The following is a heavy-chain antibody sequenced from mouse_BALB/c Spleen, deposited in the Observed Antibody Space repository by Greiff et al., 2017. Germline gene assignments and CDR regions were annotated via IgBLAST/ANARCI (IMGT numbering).Heavy chain of an antibody. CDR1: GFTFSSFG. CDR2: ISSGSSTI. V-gene: IGHV5-17*02. Sequence: EVMLVESGGGLVQPGGSRKLSCAASGFTFSSFGMHWVRQAPEKGLEWVAYISSGSSTIYYADTVKGRFTISRDNPKNTLFLQMTSLRSEDTAMYYCAREVGYDRFFDYWGQGTTLTVSS. D-gene: IGHD2-12*01. CDR3: AREVGYDRFFDY. J-gene: IGHJ2*01.